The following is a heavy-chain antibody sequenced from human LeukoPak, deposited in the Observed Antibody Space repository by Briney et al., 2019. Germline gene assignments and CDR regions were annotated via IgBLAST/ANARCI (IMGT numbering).Heavy chain of an antibody. J-gene: IGHJ4*02. CDR1: GFTFSSYS. V-gene: IGHV3-21*01. Sequence: PGGSLRLSCAASGFTFSSYSMNWVRQAPGKGLEWVSSISSSSSYIYYADSVKGRFTISRDNPRNTLYLQMNSLRADDTAVYYCAKEVWPTVTISGRTYFDYWGQGTLVTVSS. CDR3: AKEVWPTVTISGRTYFDY. D-gene: IGHD4-17*01. CDR2: ISSSSSYI.